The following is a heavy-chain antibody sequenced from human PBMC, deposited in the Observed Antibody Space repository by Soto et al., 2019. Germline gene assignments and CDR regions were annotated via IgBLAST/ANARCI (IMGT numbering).Heavy chain of an antibody. Sequence: PGGSLRLSCAASGFTLRNFVMDLVRQAPGKGLEWVAFISSVGSLKYFADSVKGRFTISRDNSENTLYLQMNSLRAEDTAVYYCAKAPFIRGYYLDYWGQGTLVTVSS. CDR3: AKAPFIRGYYLDY. V-gene: IGHV3-30*18. CDR2: ISSVGSLK. CDR1: GFTLRNFV. J-gene: IGHJ4*02. D-gene: IGHD3-10*01.